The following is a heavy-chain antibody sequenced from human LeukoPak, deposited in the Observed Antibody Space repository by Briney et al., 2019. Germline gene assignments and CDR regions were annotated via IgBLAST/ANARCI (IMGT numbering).Heavy chain of an antibody. Sequence: PGGSLRLSCVVSGFPFSFYELNWVRQAPGKGLEWVSNIGASSTPKYYADSVKGRFSISRDNAKSSLYLQMNSLRVEDTAVYYCASDDYYDSSGYQYYFDYWGQGTLVTVSS. CDR3: ASDDYYDSSGYQYYFDY. V-gene: IGHV3-48*03. CDR1: GFPFSFYE. J-gene: IGHJ4*02. D-gene: IGHD3-22*01. CDR2: IGASSTPK.